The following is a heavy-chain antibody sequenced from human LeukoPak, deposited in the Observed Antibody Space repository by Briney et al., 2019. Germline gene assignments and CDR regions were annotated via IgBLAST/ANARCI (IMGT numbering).Heavy chain of an antibody. D-gene: IGHD6-19*01. CDR1: GGSISSTNW. Sequence: SETLSLTCAVSGGSISSTNWWSWVRQPPGKGLEWIGEIYHGGITNYNPSLKSRVTISVDKSKNQFSLKLSSVTAADTAVYYCARGSQWLAFFDYWGQGTLVTVSS. J-gene: IGHJ4*02. CDR3: ARGSQWLAFFDY. CDR2: IYHGGIT. V-gene: IGHV4-4*02.